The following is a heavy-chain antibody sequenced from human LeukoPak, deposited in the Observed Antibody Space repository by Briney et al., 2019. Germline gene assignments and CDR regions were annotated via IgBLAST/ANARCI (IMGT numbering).Heavy chain of an antibody. Sequence: SETLSLTCTVSGGSITSYYWSWIRQPAGKGLEWIGRIYASGSTNYNPSLKSRVTMSVDTSKNQFSLKLSSVTAADTAVYYCARVAYRSSGYYRAFDIWGQGTMVTVSS. J-gene: IGHJ3*02. CDR1: GGSITSYY. V-gene: IGHV4-4*07. D-gene: IGHD3-22*01. CDR2: IYASGST. CDR3: ARVAYRSSGYYRAFDI.